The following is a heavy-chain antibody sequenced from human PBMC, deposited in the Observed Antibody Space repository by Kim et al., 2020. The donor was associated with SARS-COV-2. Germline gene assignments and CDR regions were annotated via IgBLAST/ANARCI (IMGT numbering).Heavy chain of an antibody. CDR1: GYTFTGYY. J-gene: IGHJ4*02. Sequence: ASVKVSCKASGYTFTGYYMHWVRQAPGQGLEWMGRINPNSGGTNYAQKFQGRVTMTRDTSISTAYMELSRLRSDDTAVHYCAIPMVRGVIVFDYWGQGTLVTVSS. CDR3: AIPMVRGVIVFDY. D-gene: IGHD3-10*01. V-gene: IGHV1-2*06. CDR2: INPNSGGT.